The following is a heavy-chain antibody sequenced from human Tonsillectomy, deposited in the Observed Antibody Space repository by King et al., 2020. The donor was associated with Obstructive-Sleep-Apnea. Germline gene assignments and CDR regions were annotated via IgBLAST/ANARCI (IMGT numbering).Heavy chain of an antibody. CDR3: ARSLVTVPCDY. J-gene: IGHJ4*02. D-gene: IGHD2-21*02. CDR2: IKPSEGST. V-gene: IGHV1-46*01. CDR1: GYTFTSYY. Sequence: QLVQSGAEVKKPGASVKVSCKASGYTFTSYYIHWVRQAPGQGLELMGPIKPSEGSTTYAQMFQGRVTMTRDTSTSTVYLELRSLRSEDTAVYYCARSLVTVPCDYWGQGTLVTVSS.